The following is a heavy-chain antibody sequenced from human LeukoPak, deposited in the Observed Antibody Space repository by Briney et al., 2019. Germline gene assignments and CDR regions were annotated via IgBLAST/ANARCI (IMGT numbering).Heavy chain of an antibody. CDR1: GGSISDYY. J-gene: IGHJ5*02. CDR3: ARESGSMRWFDP. CDR2: MSTSGNS. Sequence: PSETLSLTCTVSGGSISDYYWSWIRQPAGKGLEWIGRMSTSGNSNYIPSLVSRVTMSVDTSENQFSLNLSSVTAADTAVYYCARESGSMRWFDPWGQGTLVTVSS. V-gene: IGHV4-4*07. D-gene: IGHD6-25*01.